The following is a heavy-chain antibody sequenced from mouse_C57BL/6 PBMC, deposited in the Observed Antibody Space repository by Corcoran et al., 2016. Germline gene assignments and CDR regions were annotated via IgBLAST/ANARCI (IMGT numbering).Heavy chain of an antibody. V-gene: IGHV1-80*01. D-gene: IGHD4-1*01. CDR3: ARGGSGWDGLFAY. CDR2: IYPGDGDT. Sequence: QVQLQQSGAELVKPGASVKISCKASGYAFSSYWMNWVKQRPGKGLEWIGQIYPGDGDTNYNGKFKGKATLTADKSSSTAYMQLSSLTSEDSAVYFCARGGSGWDGLFAYWGQGTLVTVSA. CDR1: GYAFSSYW. J-gene: IGHJ3*01.